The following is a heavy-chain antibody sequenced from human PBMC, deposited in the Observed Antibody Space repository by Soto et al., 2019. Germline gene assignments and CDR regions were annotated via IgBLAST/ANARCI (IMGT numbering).Heavy chain of an antibody. J-gene: IGHJ3*02. CDR2: IYYSGST. CDR1: GGSISSYY. Sequence: QVQLQESGPGLVKPSETLPLTCTVSGGSISSYYWSWIRQPPGKGLEWIGYIYYSGSTNYNPSLKSRVTISVDTSKNQFSLKLSSVTAADTAVYYCARDGANYYDSSGPRSPVGAFDIWGQGTMVTVSS. V-gene: IGHV4-59*01. CDR3: ARDGANYYDSSGPRSPVGAFDI. D-gene: IGHD3-22*01.